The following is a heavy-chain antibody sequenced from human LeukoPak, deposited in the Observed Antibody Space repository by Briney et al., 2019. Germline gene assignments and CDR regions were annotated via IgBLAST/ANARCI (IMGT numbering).Heavy chain of an antibody. J-gene: IGHJ6*02. CDR1: GYSFTSYW. CDR3: ARHENYGDLPYYYYGMDV. V-gene: IGHV5-51*01. Sequence: GVSLKISCKGSGYSFTSYWIGWVRQMPGKGLEWMGIIYPGDSDTRYSPSFQGQVTISADKSISTAYLQWSSLKASDTAMYYCARHENYGDLPYYYYGMDVWGQGTTVTVSS. D-gene: IGHD4-17*01. CDR2: IYPGDSDT.